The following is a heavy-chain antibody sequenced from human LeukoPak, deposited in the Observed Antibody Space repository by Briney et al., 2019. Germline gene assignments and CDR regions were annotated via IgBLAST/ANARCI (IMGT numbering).Heavy chain of an antibody. CDR3: ARLDQRGISVAGTEAFDL. D-gene: IGHD6-19*01. CDR2: IYPDDAGT. Sequence: GESQIISCKASGYSFAIYWLGWVRPMPGKGLEWMGIIYPDDAGTKYSTSFQGQVTISVDKSPSIAYLQWSSLKASDTAMYYCARLDQRGISVAGTEAFDLWGQGTMVTVSS. V-gene: IGHV5-51*01. J-gene: IGHJ3*01. CDR1: GYSFAIYW.